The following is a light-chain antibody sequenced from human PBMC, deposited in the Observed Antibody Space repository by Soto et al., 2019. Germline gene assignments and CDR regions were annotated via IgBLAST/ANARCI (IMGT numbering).Light chain of an antibody. CDR3: QQSGSSFYT. Sequence: EIVLTQSPGTLSLSPGERATLSCRASQSVSSSSLAWYQQKPGQAPRLLIYGASNRATAIPDRFDGSGSGTDFTLTISRLEPEDFAVYYCQQSGSSFYTFGQGTKLEIK. J-gene: IGKJ2*01. CDR2: GAS. CDR1: QSVSSSS. V-gene: IGKV3-20*01.